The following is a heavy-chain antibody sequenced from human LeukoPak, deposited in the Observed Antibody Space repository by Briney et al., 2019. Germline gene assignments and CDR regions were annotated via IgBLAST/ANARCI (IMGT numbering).Heavy chain of an antibody. D-gene: IGHD3-3*01. CDR1: GGSISSSSYY. V-gene: IGHV4-39*07. Sequence: SETLSLTCTVSGGSISSSSYYWGWIRQPPGKGLEWIGSIYYSGSTYYNPSLKSRVTISVDTSKNQFSLKLSSVTAADTAVYYCARDKGVRVVHFDYWGQGTLVTVSS. CDR2: IYYSGST. CDR3: ARDKGVRVVHFDY. J-gene: IGHJ4*02.